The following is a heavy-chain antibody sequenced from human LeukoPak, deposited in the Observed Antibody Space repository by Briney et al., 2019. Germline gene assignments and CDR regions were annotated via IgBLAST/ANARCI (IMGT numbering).Heavy chain of an antibody. CDR2: ISYDGSNT. CDR1: GFTFSSYA. J-gene: IGHJ1*01. Sequence: PGGSLRLSCAASGFTFSSYAMHWVRQAAGKGLEWVADISYDGSNTWYGDSVKGRLTISRDNSKNTLYLQMNSLSVEDTAVYYCVKDSGSGGPTANHFQIWGQGTLVTVSS. CDR3: VKDSGSGGPTANHFQI. D-gene: IGHD5-18*01. V-gene: IGHV3-30*18.